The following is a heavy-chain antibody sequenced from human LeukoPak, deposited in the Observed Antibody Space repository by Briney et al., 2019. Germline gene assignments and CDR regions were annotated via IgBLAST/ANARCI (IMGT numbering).Heavy chain of an antibody. V-gene: IGHV3-30*03. CDR1: GFIFGSYG. D-gene: IGHD3-22*01. CDR3: ARGSHEWVRMTYYYDSSGSDYFDY. CDR2: ISYDGSNE. Sequence: GGSLRLSCAASGFIFGSYGMHWVRQAPGKGLEWVAVISYDGSNEYYADSVKGRFTISRDNPKNTLYLQMNSLRAEDTAVYYCARGSHEWVRMTYYYDSSGSDYFDYWGQGTLVTVSS. J-gene: IGHJ4*02.